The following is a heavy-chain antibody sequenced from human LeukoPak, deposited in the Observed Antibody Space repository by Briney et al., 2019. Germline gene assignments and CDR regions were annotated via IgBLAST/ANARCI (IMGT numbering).Heavy chain of an antibody. Sequence: PSETLSLTCTVSGGSISSYYWSWIRQPPGKGLEWIGYIYYSGSTNYNPSLKSRVTISVDTSKNQFSLKLSSVTAADTAVYYCARGGSGYYHREFDPWGQGTLVTVSS. D-gene: IGHD3-3*01. CDR2: IYYSGST. J-gene: IGHJ5*02. V-gene: IGHV4-59*01. CDR3: ARGGSGYYHREFDP. CDR1: GGSISSYY.